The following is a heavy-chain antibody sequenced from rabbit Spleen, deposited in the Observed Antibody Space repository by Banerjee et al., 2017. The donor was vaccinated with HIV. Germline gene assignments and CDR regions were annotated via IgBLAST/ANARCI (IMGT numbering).Heavy chain of an antibody. CDR2: IYTTSGST. CDR1: GFALSRYSS. D-gene: IGHD4-2*01. Sequence: QEQLEESGGDLVKPGASLTLTCKASGFALSRYSSMCWVRQAPGKGLEWIACIYTTSGSTWYASWAKGRFTISETSSTTVTLQMTSLTAADTATYFCARDSAGREDFNLWGQGTLVTVS. CDR3: ARDSAGREDFNL. J-gene: IGHJ4*01. V-gene: IGHV1S45*01.